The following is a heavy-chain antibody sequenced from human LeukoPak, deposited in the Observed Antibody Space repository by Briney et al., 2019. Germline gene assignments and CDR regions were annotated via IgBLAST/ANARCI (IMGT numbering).Heavy chain of an antibody. J-gene: IGHJ4*02. Sequence: GGSLRLSCAASGFTFSSYAMSWVRQAPGKGLEWVSAISVSGGSTWSADSVEGRFTISRDNSKNTLYLQMNSLRAEDTALYYRAKGSSGYYYGYFDYWGQGTLVTVSS. D-gene: IGHD3-22*01. CDR3: AKGSSGYYYGYFDY. CDR1: GFTFSSYA. CDR2: ISVSGGST. V-gene: IGHV3-23*01.